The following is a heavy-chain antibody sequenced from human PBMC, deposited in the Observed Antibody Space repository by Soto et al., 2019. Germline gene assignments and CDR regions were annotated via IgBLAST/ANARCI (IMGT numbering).Heavy chain of an antibody. CDR1: GGSFSGYY. D-gene: IGHD6-13*01. J-gene: IGHJ4*02. V-gene: IGHV4-34*01. CDR3: ARGISGYSSSWLDY. CDR2: INHSGST. Sequence: QVQPQQWGAGLLKPSETLSLTCAVYGGSFSGYYWSWIRQPPGKGLEWIGEINHSGSTNYNPSLKGRVTISVNTSKNEVSLKLSSVTGADTAVYYCARGISGYSSSWLDYWGQGTLVTVSS.